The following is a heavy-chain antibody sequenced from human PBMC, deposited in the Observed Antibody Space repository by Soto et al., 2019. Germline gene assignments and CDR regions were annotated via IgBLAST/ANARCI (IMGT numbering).Heavy chain of an antibody. D-gene: IGHD2-21*02. V-gene: IGHV3-30-3*01. J-gene: IGHJ4*02. CDR3: ASGDAYCGGDCYSSGSVFDY. CDR2: ISYDGSNK. CDR1: GFTFSSYA. Sequence: PGRSLRLSCAASGFTFSSYAMHWVRQAPGKGLEWVAVISYDGSNKYYADSVKGRFTISRDNSKNTLYLQMNSLRAEDTAVYYCASGDAYCGGDCYSSGSVFDYWGQGTLVTVSS.